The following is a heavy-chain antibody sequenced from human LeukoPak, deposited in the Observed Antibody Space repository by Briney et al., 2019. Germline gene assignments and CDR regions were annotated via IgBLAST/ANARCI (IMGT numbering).Heavy chain of an antibody. CDR2: INSDGSST. V-gene: IGHV3-74*01. J-gene: IGHJ4*02. CDR3: ARERYSSSWYGPADD. Sequence: GGSLRLSCAASGFTFSSYWMHWVRQAPGKGLVWVSRINSDGSSTSYADSVKGRFTISRDNAKNTLYLQMNSLRAEDTAVYYCARERYSSSWYGPADDWGQGTLVTVSS. D-gene: IGHD6-13*01. CDR1: GFTFSSYW.